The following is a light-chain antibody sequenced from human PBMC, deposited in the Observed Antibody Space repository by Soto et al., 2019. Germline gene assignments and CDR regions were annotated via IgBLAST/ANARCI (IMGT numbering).Light chain of an antibody. J-gene: IGKJ5*01. CDR1: QSVSNS. CDR3: KQYKEWPPFT. CDR2: GAS. Sequence: EIVLTQSPATLSLSPGETATLSCRASQSVSNSVAWYQQKPGQAPRLLILGASTRATGIPARFSGSGSGTEYTLSISSLQSEDFAVYYCKQYKEWPPFTFGQGTRLEIK. V-gene: IGKV3-15*01.